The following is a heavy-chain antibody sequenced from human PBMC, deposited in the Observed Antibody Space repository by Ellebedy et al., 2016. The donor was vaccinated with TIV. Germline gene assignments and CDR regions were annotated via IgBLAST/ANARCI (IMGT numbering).Heavy chain of an antibody. CDR1: GGSISNGAYS. CDR3: ASDSSGYQPFDY. V-gene: IGHV4-30-2*01. Sequence: SETLSLTXAVSGGSISNGAYSWSCIRQPPGKGLEGIGYIFHSGSTYYNPSLKSRVTISVDRSKNTFSLNLRSVTAADTAVYYCASDSSGYQPFDYWGQGTLVTVSS. CDR2: IFHSGST. D-gene: IGHD3-22*01. J-gene: IGHJ4*02.